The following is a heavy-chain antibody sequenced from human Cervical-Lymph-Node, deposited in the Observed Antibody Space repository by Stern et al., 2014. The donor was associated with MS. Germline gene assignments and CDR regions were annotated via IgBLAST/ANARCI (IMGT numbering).Heavy chain of an antibody. D-gene: IGHD6-25*01. CDR2: MSAYNGNT. Sequence: VQLVESGPEVKKPGASVKVSCQASGYTFTSYGIAWVRQAPGPGLEWMGWMSAYNGNTNYERKRQVRVTLTTNTTTSTAYMELRSLRSNDTAIYFCARSGTRVPCGYWGQGTLITVSS. J-gene: IGHJ4*02. CDR3: ARSGTRVPCGY. V-gene: IGHV1-18*04. CDR1: GYTFTSYG.